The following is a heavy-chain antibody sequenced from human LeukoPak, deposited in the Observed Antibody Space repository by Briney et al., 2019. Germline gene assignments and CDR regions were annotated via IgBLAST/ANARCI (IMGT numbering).Heavy chain of an antibody. Sequence: SGGSLRLSCAASGFTFSSYAMSWVRQAPGKGLEWVSAISGSGGSTYYADSVKGRFTISRDNSKNTLYLQMNSLRAEDTAVYYCAKAGPGIVGATRGAFDIWGQGTMVTVSS. J-gene: IGHJ3*02. CDR1: GFTFSSYA. CDR3: AKAGPGIVGATRGAFDI. CDR2: ISGSGGST. D-gene: IGHD1-26*01. V-gene: IGHV3-23*01.